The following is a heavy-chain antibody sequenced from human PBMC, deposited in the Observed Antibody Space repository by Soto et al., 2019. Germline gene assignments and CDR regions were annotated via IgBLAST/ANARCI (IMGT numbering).Heavy chain of an antibody. CDR1: GGTFSSYT. D-gene: IGHD3-22*01. Sequence: SVKVSCKASGGTFSSYTISWVRQAPGQGLEWMGRIIPILGIANYAQKFQGRVTITADKSTSTAYMELRLSSVTAADTAVYYCARHNYDLEFPKEWGQGTLVTVSS. CDR2: IIPILGIA. J-gene: IGHJ4*02. CDR3: ARHNYDLEFPKE. V-gene: IGHV1-69*02.